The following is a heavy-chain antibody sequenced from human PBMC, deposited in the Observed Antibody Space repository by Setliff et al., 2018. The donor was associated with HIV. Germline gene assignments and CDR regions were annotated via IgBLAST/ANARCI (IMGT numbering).Heavy chain of an antibody. D-gene: IGHD3-10*01. J-gene: IGHJ3*02. CDR3: TGPRGDEAFDI. CDR2: IISILDIT. V-gene: IGHV1-69*10. CDR1: GGTSSTHA. Sequence: ASVKVSCKASGGTSSTHAISWVRQAPGQGLEWMGQIISILDITSYAQKLQGRVSITADESTSTFYMELSDLTSADTAVYYCTGPRGDEAFDIWGQGTKVTVSS.